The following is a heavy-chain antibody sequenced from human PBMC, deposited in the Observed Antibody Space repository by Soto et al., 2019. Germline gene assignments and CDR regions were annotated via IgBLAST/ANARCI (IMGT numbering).Heavy chain of an antibody. J-gene: IGHJ5*02. D-gene: IGHD4-17*01. CDR1: GYTFTTYY. CDR3: ARDWRLDYGDPNLFDP. V-gene: IGHV1-46*01. CDR2: INPSAGGT. Sequence: QVQLVQSGAEVRKPGASVTVSCKASGYTFTTYYLHWVRQAPGQGLEWMGIINPSAGGTRYAQKFQGRVTMTRDTSTSTVYMELSSLRSEDTAMYYCARDWRLDYGDPNLFDPGGQGTLVTVSS.